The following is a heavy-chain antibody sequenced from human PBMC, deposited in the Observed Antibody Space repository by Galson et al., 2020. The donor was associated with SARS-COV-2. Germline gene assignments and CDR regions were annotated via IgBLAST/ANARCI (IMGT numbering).Heavy chain of an antibody. V-gene: IGHV3-23*01. CDR3: AKEVLDCTYCGGDCCYTSRPFDY. J-gene: IGHJ4*02. CDR1: GFTFSSYA. D-gene: IGHD2-21*01. Sequence: GGSLRLSCAASGFTFSSYAMSWVRQAPGKGLEWVSAISGSGARPYYADSVKGRFTISRDNSKNTLYLQMNSLRAEDTAVYDCAKEVLDCTYCGGDCCYTSRPFDYWGQGTLVTVSS. CDR2: ISGSGARP.